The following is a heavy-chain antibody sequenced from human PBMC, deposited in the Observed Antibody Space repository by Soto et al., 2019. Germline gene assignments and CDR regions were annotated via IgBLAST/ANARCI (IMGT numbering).Heavy chain of an antibody. Sequence: ASVKVSCKASGYTFTGYYMHWVRQAPGQGLEWMGWINPNSGGTNYAQKFQGWVTMTRDTSISTAYMELSRLRSDDTAVYYCARHCDYSNPGSGMDVWGQGTTVTVSS. D-gene: IGHD4-4*01. CDR1: GYTFTGYY. CDR2: INPNSGGT. CDR3: ARHCDYSNPGSGMDV. V-gene: IGHV1-2*04. J-gene: IGHJ6*02.